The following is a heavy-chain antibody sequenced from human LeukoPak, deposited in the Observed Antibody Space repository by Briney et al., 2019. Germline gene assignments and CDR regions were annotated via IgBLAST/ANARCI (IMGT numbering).Heavy chain of an antibody. Sequence: GASVKVSCKASGGTYSSYAISWVRQAPGQGLEWMGIINPSGGSTSYAQKFQGRVTMTRDTSTSTVYMELSSLRSEDTAVYYCATGLVVPAAINYWGQGTLVTVSS. CDR3: ATGLVVPAAINY. V-gene: IGHV1-46*01. CDR2: INPSGGST. CDR1: GGTYSSYA. J-gene: IGHJ4*02. D-gene: IGHD2-2*02.